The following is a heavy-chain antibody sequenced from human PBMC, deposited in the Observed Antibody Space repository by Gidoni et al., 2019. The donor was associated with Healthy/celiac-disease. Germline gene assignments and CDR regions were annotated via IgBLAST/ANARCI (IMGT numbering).Heavy chain of an antibody. CDR3: AREWHGWFGNPGENYYGMDV. CDR1: GFTVRRNY. V-gene: IGHV3-66*01. CDR2: IYSGGST. J-gene: IGHJ6*02. Sequence: EVQLVESGGVLVQPGGSLRLSCAASGFTVRRNYMSWVRQAPGKGLEWVSVIYSGGSTYYADSVKGRFTISRDNSKNTLYLQMNSLRAEDTAVYYCAREWHGWFGNPGENYYGMDVWGQGTTVTVSS. D-gene: IGHD3-10*01.